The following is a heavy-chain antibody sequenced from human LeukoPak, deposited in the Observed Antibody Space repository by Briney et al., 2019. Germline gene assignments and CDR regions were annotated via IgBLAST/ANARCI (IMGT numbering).Heavy chain of an antibody. CDR1: GFTFSSYG. D-gene: IGHD2-8*02. CDR3: ATYRQVLLPFES. Sequence: GGSLRLSCAASGFTFSSYGMHWVRQTPGKGLEWVSSIFPSGGEIHYADSVRGRFTISRDNSKSTLSLQMNSLRADDTAIYYCATYRQVLLPFESWGQGTLVTVSS. CDR2: IFPSGGEI. J-gene: IGHJ4*02. V-gene: IGHV3-23*01.